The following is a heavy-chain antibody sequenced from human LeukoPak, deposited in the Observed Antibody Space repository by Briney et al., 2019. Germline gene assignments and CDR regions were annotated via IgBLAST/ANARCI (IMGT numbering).Heavy chain of an antibody. CDR3: AKLERWLGYFDL. J-gene: IGHJ2*01. CDR2: INPSGGST. Sequence: ASVKVSCKASGYTFTSYYMHWVRQAPGQGLEWMGIINPSGGSTSYAQKFQGRVTMTRDMSTSTVYMELSSLRSEDTAVYYCAKLERWLGYFDLWGRGTLVTVSS. CDR1: GYTFTSYY. V-gene: IGHV1-46*01. D-gene: IGHD6-19*01.